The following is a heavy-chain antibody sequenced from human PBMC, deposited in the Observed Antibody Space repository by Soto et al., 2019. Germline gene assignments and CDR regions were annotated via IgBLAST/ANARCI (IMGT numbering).Heavy chain of an antibody. D-gene: IGHD4-17*01. CDR3: ARVYDYGDYDYYYGMDV. Sequence: QVQLVESGGGVVQPGRSLRLSCAASGFTFSSYGMHWVRQAPGKGLEWGAVIWCDGSNKYYADSVKGRFTISRDNSKNTLYLQMNSLRAEDTAVYYCARVYDYGDYDYYYGMDVWGQGTTVTVSS. V-gene: IGHV3-33*01. J-gene: IGHJ6*02. CDR1: GFTFSSYG. CDR2: IWCDGSNK.